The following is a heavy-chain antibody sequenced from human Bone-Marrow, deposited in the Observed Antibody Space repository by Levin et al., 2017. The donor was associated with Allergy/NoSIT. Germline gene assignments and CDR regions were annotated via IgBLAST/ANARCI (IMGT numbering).Heavy chain of an antibody. CDR1: GGTFSSYA. D-gene: IGHD4-23*01. Sequence: SVKVSCKASGGTFSSYAISWVRQAPGQGLEWMGGIIPIFGTANYAQKFQGRVTITADKSTSTAYMELSSLRSEDTAVYYCASDSRTTVADYYYYYMDVWGKGTTVTVSS. J-gene: IGHJ6*03. V-gene: IGHV1-69*06. CDR2: IIPIFGTA. CDR3: ASDSRTTVADYYYYYMDV.